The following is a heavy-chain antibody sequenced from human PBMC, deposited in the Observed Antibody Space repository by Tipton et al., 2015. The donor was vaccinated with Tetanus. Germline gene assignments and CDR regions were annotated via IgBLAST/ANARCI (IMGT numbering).Heavy chain of an antibody. CDR2: ISYDGSKK. CDR1: GFTFSNFV. J-gene: IGHJ4*02. D-gene: IGHD1-26*01. CDR3: VRDFVGPEDY. V-gene: IGHV3-30-3*01. Sequence: SLRLSCAASGFTFSNFVIHWVRQAPGKGLESVAIISYDGSKKYYADSVKGRFTISRDNSKNALYLQMNSLRLEDTAMYYCVRDFVGPEDYWGQGILVTVSS.